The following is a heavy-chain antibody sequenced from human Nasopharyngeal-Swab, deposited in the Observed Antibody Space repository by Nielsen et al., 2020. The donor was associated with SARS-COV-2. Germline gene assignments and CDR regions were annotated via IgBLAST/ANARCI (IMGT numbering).Heavy chain of an antibody. Sequence: GGSLRLSCAASGFTFSNYGMHWVRQAPGKGLEWVAVIWYDGSNKYYADSVKGRFTISRDNSKNTLYLQMNSLRAEDTAVYYCARGNYYDSSGYYYVAFDIWGQGTMVTVSS. J-gene: IGHJ3*02. CDR1: GFTFSNYG. V-gene: IGHV3-33*01. D-gene: IGHD3-22*01. CDR2: IWYDGSNK. CDR3: ARGNYYDSSGYYYVAFDI.